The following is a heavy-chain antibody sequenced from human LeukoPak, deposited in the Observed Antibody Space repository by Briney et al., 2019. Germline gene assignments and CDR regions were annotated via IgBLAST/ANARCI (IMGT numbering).Heavy chain of an antibody. J-gene: IGHJ4*02. Sequence: SETLSLTCTVSGGSISSSSYYWGWIRQPPGKGLEWIGSIYYSGSTYYNPSLKSRVTISVDTSKNQFSLKPSSVTAADTAVYYCASSRTADYYDSSGYYYPTYYFDYWGQGTLVTVSS. CDR3: ASSRTADYYDSSGYYYPTYYFDY. V-gene: IGHV4-39*01. CDR1: GGSISSSSYY. CDR2: IYYSGST. D-gene: IGHD3-22*01.